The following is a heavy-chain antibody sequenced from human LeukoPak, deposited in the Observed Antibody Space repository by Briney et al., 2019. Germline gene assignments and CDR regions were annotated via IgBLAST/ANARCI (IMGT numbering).Heavy chain of an antibody. D-gene: IGHD2-15*01. CDR1: GGSISSYY. Sequence: SETLSLTCTVSGGSISSYYWSWIRQPPGKGLEWIGYIYYSGSTNYNPSLKSRVTISVDTSKNQFSLKLSSVTAADTAVYYCARDCSGGSCYPGGFYWGQGTLVTVSS. CDR3: ARDCSGGSCYPGGFY. CDR2: IYYSGST. J-gene: IGHJ4*02. V-gene: IGHV4-59*12.